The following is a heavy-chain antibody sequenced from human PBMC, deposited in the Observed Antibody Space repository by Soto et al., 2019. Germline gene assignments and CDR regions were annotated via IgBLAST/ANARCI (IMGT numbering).Heavy chain of an antibody. CDR1: GFTFSSYG. D-gene: IGHD4-4*01. J-gene: IGHJ4*02. Sequence: QVQLVESRGGVVQPGRSLRLSCAASGFTFSSYGMHWVRQAPGKGLEWVAVIWYDGSNKYYADSVKGRFTISRDNSKNTLYLQMNSLRAEDTAVYYCARAPPRRKFNSLSFDYWGQGTLVTVSS. CDR3: ARAPPRRKFNSLSFDY. CDR2: IWYDGSNK. V-gene: IGHV3-33*01.